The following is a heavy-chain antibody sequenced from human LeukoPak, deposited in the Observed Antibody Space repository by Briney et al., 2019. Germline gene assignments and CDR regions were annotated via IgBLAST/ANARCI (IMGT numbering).Heavy chain of an antibody. CDR2: IGTAGDT. V-gene: IGHV3-13*01. J-gene: IGHJ6*02. CDR1: GFTFSSYD. CDR3: AREQYYYGMDV. Sequence: GGSLRLSCAASGFTFSSYDMHWVRQATGKGLEWVSAIGTAGDTYYPGSVKGRFTISRENAKNSLYLQMNSLRAGDTAVYYCAREQYYYGMDVWGQGTTVTVSS.